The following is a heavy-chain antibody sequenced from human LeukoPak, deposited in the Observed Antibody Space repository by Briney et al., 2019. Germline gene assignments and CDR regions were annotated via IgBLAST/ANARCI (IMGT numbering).Heavy chain of an antibody. D-gene: IGHD1-7*01. V-gene: IGHV1-2*02. J-gene: IGHJ3*02. CDR1: GYTFTSYD. CDR3: ATLGGITGTTNAFDI. CDR2: INPNSGGT. Sequence: ASVKVSCKASGYTFTSYDINWVRQAPGQGLEWMGWINPNSGGTNYAQKFQGRVTMTRDTSISTAYMELSRLRSDDTAVYYCATLGGITGTTNAFDIWGQGTMVTVSS.